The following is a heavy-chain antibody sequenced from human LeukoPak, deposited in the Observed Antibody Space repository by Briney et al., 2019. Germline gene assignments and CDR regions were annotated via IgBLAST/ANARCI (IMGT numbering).Heavy chain of an antibody. CDR1: GFTFSSYS. CDR2: ISVSAAT. V-gene: IGHV3-23*01. D-gene: IGHD1-1*01. CDR3: SKKALSTGFSHYDI. J-gene: IGHJ3*02. Sequence: PGGSLRLSCAASGFTFSSYSMNWVRQTPGKGLEWVSTISVSAATNYADSVKGRFTISRDNSKNTLYLQMNNLRAEDTALYYCSKKALSTGFSHYDIWGLGTMVTVSS.